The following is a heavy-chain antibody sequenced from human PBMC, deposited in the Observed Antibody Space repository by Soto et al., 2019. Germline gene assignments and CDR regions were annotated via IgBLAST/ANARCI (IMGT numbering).Heavy chain of an antibody. J-gene: IGHJ6*02. CDR3: ARDRSSSSWEGDGYYYGMDV. Sequence: QVQLVQSGAEVKKPGSSVKVSCKATGGTFSTYAISWVRQAPGQGLEWMGGIIPIFDTANYAQKFQGRVTITADESTSTAYMEVSSLRSEDTAVYFCARDRSSSSWEGDGYYYGMDVWGQGTTVTVSS. CDR2: IIPIFDTA. CDR1: GGTFSTYA. V-gene: IGHV1-69*12. D-gene: IGHD6-13*01.